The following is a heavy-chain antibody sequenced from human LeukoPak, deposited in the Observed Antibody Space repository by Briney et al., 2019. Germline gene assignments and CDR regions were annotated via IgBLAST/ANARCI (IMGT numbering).Heavy chain of an antibody. D-gene: IGHD2-8*01. CDR1: GFSVSTSY. CDR3: VRGTNDWTGIDY. J-gene: IGHJ4*02. Sequence: GESLRLSCAASGFSVSTSYMSWVRQAPGKGLEYVSVLYDSGDTYYAESVKGRFTISRDNARNTLYLQMNSLRVEDTAIYYCVRGTNDWTGIDYWGQGTLVTVSS. CDR2: LYDSGDT. V-gene: IGHV3-53*01.